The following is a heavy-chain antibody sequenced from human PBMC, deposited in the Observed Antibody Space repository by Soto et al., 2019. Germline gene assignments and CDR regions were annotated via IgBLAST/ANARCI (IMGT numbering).Heavy chain of an antibody. Sequence: EVQLVESGGGLVQPGGSLRLSCAASGFTFSSYWMHWVRQAPGKGLVWVSRTNSDGSSISYADFVKGRFTISRDNAKNTLYLQMNSLRAEDTAVYYCAREASIAVAGTFEWWFDPWGQGTLVIVSP. CDR1: GFTFSSYW. D-gene: IGHD6-19*01. V-gene: IGHV3-74*01. CDR2: TNSDGSSI. CDR3: AREASIAVAGTFEWWFDP. J-gene: IGHJ5*02.